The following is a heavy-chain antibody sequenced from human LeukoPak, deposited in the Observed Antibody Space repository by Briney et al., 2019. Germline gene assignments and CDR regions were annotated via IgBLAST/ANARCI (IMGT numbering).Heavy chain of an antibody. J-gene: IGHJ3*02. CDR3: ARDLAYCGRDCYSDTCDI. V-gene: IGHV1-18*04. Sequence: ASVKVSCKASGYTFTGYYMHWVRQAPGQGLEWMGWISGSKGNTYYAQRLQGRVTMTTDTSTTTAYMELRSLRSDDTAVYFCARDLAYCGRDCYSDTCDIWGQGTMVTVSS. D-gene: IGHD2-21*02. CDR1: GYTFTGYY. CDR2: ISGSKGNT.